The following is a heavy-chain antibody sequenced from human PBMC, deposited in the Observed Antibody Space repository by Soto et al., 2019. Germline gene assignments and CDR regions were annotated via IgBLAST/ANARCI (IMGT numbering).Heavy chain of an antibody. CDR3: AREGDAFGAPFDY. Sequence: QVQLQESGPGLVKPSQTLSLTCTVSGGPVSSDDYFWSWIRQPPGKGLEWIGYIHHPGSTHYNPSLKSRVTISVDMSKNEFSLKLSSVTAADTAVYYCAREGDAFGAPFDYWGQGTLVTVSS. D-gene: IGHD3-10*01. CDR1: GGPVSSDDYF. V-gene: IGHV4-30-4*01. J-gene: IGHJ4*02. CDR2: IHHPGST.